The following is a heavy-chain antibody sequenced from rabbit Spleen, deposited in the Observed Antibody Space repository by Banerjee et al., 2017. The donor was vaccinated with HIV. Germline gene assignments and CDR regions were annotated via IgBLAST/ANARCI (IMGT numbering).Heavy chain of an antibody. J-gene: IGHJ4*01. CDR2: INAITGRA. D-gene: IGHD1-1*01. V-gene: IGHV1S45*01. CDR1: GFDFSNKAV. Sequence: QEQLVESGGGLVQPEGSLTLTCKASGFDFSNKAVMCWVRQAPGKGLQWIACINAITGRAVYATWAKGRFTFSKTSSTTVTLQMTSLTAADTATYFCARVSSSASGFFTLWGQGTLVTVS. CDR3: ARVSSSASGFFTL.